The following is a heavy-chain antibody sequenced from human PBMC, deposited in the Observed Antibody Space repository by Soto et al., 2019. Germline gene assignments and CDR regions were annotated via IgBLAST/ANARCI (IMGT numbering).Heavy chain of an antibody. J-gene: IGHJ5*02. CDR2: INAGNGNT. V-gene: IGHV1-3*01. D-gene: IGHD6-19*01. Sequence: ASVNVYVQASGCTFTSYAMHWVRQAHGQRLEWMGWINAGNGNTKYSQKFQGRVTITRDTSASTAYMELSSLRSEDTAVYYCATSLAVAKEASFDPWGQGTLVTVSS. CDR3: ATSLAVAKEASFDP. CDR1: GCTFTSYA.